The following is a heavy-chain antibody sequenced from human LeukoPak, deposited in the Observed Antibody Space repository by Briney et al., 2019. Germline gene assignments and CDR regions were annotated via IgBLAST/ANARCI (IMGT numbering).Heavy chain of an antibody. Sequence: PSETLSLTCTVSGGSISSSSYYWGWIRQPPGKGLEWIGSIYYSGSTYYNPSLKSRVTISVDTSKNQFSLKLSSVTAADTAVYYCARVNSGYLRSYFDYWGQGTLVTVSS. CDR1: GGSISSSSYY. CDR2: IYYSGST. V-gene: IGHV4-39*07. D-gene: IGHD5-12*01. CDR3: ARVNSGYLRSYFDY. J-gene: IGHJ4*02.